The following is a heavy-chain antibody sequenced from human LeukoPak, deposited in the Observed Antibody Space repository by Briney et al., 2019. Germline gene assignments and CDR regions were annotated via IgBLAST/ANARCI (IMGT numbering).Heavy chain of an antibody. CDR1: GYSISSGYY. CDR2: IYHSGST. D-gene: IGHD3-10*01. Sequence: PSGTLSLTCTVSGYSISSGYYWGWIRQPPGKGLEWIGSIYHSGSTYYNPSLKSRVTISVDTSKNQFSLKLSSVTAADTGVYYCARAPEYGWGSYLLYWGQGIQVTVSS. J-gene: IGHJ4*02. V-gene: IGHV4-38-2*02. CDR3: ARAPEYGWGSYLLY.